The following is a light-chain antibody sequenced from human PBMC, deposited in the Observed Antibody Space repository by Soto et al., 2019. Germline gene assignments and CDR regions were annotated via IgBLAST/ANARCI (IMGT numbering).Light chain of an antibody. J-gene: IGKJ1*01. CDR1: QSLLHSNGYNY. CDR3: MQALHTPCT. V-gene: IGKV2-28*01. Sequence: DIVMTQSPLSLPVTPGEPASISCRSSQSLLHSNGYNYLDLYLQKPGQSPQLLMYLNSQRASGVHGRFSGSGSGTDFTLKISRVQAEDVGVYYCMQALHTPCTFGQGTKVEIK. CDR2: LNS.